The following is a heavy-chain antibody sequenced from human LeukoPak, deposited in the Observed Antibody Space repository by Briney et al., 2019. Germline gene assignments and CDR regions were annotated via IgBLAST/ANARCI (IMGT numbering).Heavy chain of an antibody. J-gene: IGHJ5*02. CDR3: ARGVDYSNYETENWFDP. CDR2: ISSSSSYI. D-gene: IGHD4-11*01. Sequence: GSLRLSCAASGFTFSSYSMNWVRQAQGKGLEWVSSISSSSSYIYYADSVKGRFTISRDNAKNSLYLQMNSLRAEDTAVYYCARGVDYSNYETENWFDPWGQGTLVTVSS. CDR1: GFTFSSYS. V-gene: IGHV3-21*01.